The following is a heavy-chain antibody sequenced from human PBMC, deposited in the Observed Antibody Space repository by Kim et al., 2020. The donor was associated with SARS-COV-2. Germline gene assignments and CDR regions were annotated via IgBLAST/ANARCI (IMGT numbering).Heavy chain of an antibody. V-gene: IGHV3-23*01. CDR1: GFTFSSYA. D-gene: IGHD2-2*03. Sequence: GGSLRLSCAASGFTFSSYAMNWVRQAPGKGLEWVSAISGSGSSTYYADSVKGRFTISRDNSKNTLYLQMNSLRAEDTAVYYCAKDMDIVVVPAAIDPFDYWGQGTLVTVSS. CDR3: AKDMDIVVVPAAIDPFDY. CDR2: ISGSGSST. J-gene: IGHJ4*02.